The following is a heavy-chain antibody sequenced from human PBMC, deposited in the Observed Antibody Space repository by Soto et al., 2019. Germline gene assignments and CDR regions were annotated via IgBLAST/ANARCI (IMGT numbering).Heavy chain of an antibody. Sequence: QVQLVQSGAEVKKPGASVKVSCKASGYTFTSYDINWVRQATGQGREWMGWMNPNSGNTGYAQKFQGRVTMTRNTSISTAYMGLSSLRSEDTAVYYCARAVGYYYYMDVWGKGTTVTVSS. CDR3: ARAVGYYYYMDV. CDR2: MNPNSGNT. D-gene: IGHD1-26*01. V-gene: IGHV1-8*01. J-gene: IGHJ6*03. CDR1: GYTFTSYD.